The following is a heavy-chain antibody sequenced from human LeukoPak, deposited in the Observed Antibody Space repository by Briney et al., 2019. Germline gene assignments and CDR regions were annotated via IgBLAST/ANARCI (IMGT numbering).Heavy chain of an antibody. J-gene: IGHJ4*02. D-gene: IGHD1-20*01. Sequence: GGSLRLSCAASGFTFSPYSMNWVRQAPGKGLEWVSSISGTGSYIYYADPVKGRFTISRDNSKNTLYLQMNSLRAEDTAAYYCAKVARFNWNDRFDYWGQGTLVTVSS. CDR2: ISGTGSYI. CDR3: AKVARFNWNDRFDY. V-gene: IGHV3-21*04. CDR1: GFTFSPYS.